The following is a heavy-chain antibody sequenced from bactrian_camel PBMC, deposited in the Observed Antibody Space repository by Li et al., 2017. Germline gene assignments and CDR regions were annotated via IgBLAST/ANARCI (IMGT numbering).Heavy chain of an antibody. Sequence: HVQLVESGGGSVETGGSLRLTCTTSGYTSRTNAMAWFRQAPGKSREGVAAIYFGVADLYYADSVKGRFTISRDNAQNALYLQMNVLRPEDTAMYYCAARKAARGSHFSLGRAPALRRDEYNFWGQGTQVTVS. J-gene: IGHJ4*01. D-gene: IGHD2*01. CDR3: AARKAARGSHFSLGRAPALRRDEYNF. CDR2: IYFGVADL. V-gene: IGHV3S1*01. CDR1: GYTSRTNA.